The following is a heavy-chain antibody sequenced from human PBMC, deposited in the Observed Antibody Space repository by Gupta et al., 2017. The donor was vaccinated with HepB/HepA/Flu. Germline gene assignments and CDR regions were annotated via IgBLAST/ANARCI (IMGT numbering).Heavy chain of an antibody. Sequence: EVQLLDSGGVLVQTGGSRRSSCAASEFTFSSYVMSWVRQARGKGMEWVSAISGSGGSTDYTDSVKGRFTISRDNSKNTLYLQMNSLGAEDTAVYYCAKDVGALPQYYFDYWGQGTLVTVSS. D-gene: IGHD1-26*01. CDR3: AKDVGALPQYYFDY. CDR1: EFTFSSYV. V-gene: IGHV3-23*01. J-gene: IGHJ4*02. CDR2: ISGSGGST.